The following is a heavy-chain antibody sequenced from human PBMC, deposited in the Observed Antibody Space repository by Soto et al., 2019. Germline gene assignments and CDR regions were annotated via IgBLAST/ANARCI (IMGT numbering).Heavy chain of an antibody. CDR3: AKSLDIHYKNWFDP. CDR2: ISDTGTRT. J-gene: IGHJ5*02. CDR1: GFTFSSAA. D-gene: IGHD4-4*01. V-gene: IGHV3-23*01. Sequence: QILESGGSLVQPGGSLRLSCVAAGFTFSSAAMNWVRQAPGKGLEWVSIISDTGTRTHYADSVKGRFTISRDNSKNTLYLDMNRLRAEDTAVYYCAKSLDIHYKNWFDPWGKGTLVTVSS.